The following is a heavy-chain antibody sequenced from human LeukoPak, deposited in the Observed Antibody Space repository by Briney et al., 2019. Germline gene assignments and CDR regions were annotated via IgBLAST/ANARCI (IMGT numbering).Heavy chain of an antibody. D-gene: IGHD5-24*01. CDR1: GYTFTIYG. Sequence: GASVKVSCKASGYTFTIYGISWVRQAPGQGLEWMGWISAYNGNTNYAQKLQGRVTMTTDTSTSTAYMELRSLRSDDTAVYYCARVEMATRRPYYYGMDVWGQGTTVTVSS. V-gene: IGHV1-18*01. CDR3: ARVEMATRRPYYYGMDV. J-gene: IGHJ6*02. CDR2: ISAYNGNT.